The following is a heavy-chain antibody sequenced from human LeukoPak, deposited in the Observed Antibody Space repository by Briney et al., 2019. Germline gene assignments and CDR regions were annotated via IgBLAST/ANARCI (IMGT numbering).Heavy chain of an antibody. CDR2: INPNSGGT. CDR3: ARDRFVVVPAAIGAGDYYYYYYMDV. Sequence: ASVKVSCKASGYTFTGYYMHWVRQAPGQGLEWMGWINPNSGGTNYAQKFQGRVTMTRDTSISTAYMELSRLRSDDTAVYYCARDRFVVVPAAIGAGDYYYYYYMDVWGKGTTVTISS. CDR1: GYTFTGYY. V-gene: IGHV1-2*02. J-gene: IGHJ6*03. D-gene: IGHD2-2*02.